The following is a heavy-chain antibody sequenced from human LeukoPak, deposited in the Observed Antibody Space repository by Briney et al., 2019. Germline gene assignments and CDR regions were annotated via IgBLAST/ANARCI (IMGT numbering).Heavy chain of an antibody. V-gene: IGHV1-2*02. J-gene: IGHJ6*03. CDR3: ARATIFGVVNAPDYYYYVDV. Sequence: ASVKVSCKASGYTFTGYYMHWVRQAPGQGLEWMGWINPNSGGTNYAQKFQGRVTMTRDTSISTAYMELSRLRSDDTAVYYCARATIFGVVNAPDYYYYVDVWGKGTTVTVSS. CDR2: INPNSGGT. D-gene: IGHD3-3*01. CDR1: GYTFTGYY.